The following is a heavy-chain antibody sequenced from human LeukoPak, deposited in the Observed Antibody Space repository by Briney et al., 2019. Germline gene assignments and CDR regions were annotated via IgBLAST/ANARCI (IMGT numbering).Heavy chain of an antibody. CDR3: ARLPDYYDSSGYGD. D-gene: IGHD3-22*01. CDR2: IIPIFGTA. Sequence: ASVKVSCKASGGTFSSYAISWVRQAPGQGLEWMGGIIPIFGTANYAQKFQGRVTITGDESTSTAYMELSSLRSEDTAVYYCARLPDYYDSSGYGDWGQGTLVTVSS. CDR1: GGTFSSYA. V-gene: IGHV1-69*13. J-gene: IGHJ4*02.